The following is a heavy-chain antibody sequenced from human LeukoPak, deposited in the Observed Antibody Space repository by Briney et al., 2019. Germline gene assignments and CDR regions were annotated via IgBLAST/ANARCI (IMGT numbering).Heavy chain of an antibody. CDR2: IKSTGDTT. CDR1: GYTFTSYH. J-gene: IGHJ4*02. V-gene: IGHV1-46*01. CDR3: VREDAHTYYFDF. D-gene: IGHD2-2*01. Sequence: ASVKVSCKTSGYTFTSYHMHWVRQAPGQGLEWVAIIKSTGDTTVYARKFQGRVTVTRDTSTSTVYMDLSSLSSEDTAVYYCVREDAHTYYFDFWGPGTLVTVSS.